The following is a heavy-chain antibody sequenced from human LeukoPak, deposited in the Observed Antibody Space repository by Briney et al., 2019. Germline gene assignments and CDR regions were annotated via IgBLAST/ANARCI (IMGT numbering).Heavy chain of an antibody. CDR3: ARGWCNSTPCYTRNWFDP. D-gene: IGHD2-2*02. Sequence: SQTLSLTCTVSGGSISSGSYYWTWIRQPAGKGLEWIGRMYTSGSTNYNPSLKSRVTISVDTSKNQFSLRLNSVTAADTAVYYCARGWCNSTPCYTRNWFDPWGQGTPVTVSS. CDR1: GGSISSGSYY. CDR2: MYTSGST. J-gene: IGHJ5*02. V-gene: IGHV4-61*02.